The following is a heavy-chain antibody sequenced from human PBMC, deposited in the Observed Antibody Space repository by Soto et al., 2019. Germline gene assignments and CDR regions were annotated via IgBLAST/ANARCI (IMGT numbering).Heavy chain of an antibody. CDR3: ARDQTDSGGYSDS. CDR1: GSTFSTYG. V-gene: IGHV3-33*01. Sequence: QPGGSLRLSCEASGSTFSTYGMHWVRQAPGKGLEWVAIIWNDGSNEYYADSVKGRFTISRDNSKNTLYLQLRDLRAEDSAVYFCARDQTDSGGYSDSWGQGTLVTVSS. CDR2: IWNDGSNE. D-gene: IGHD3-22*01. J-gene: IGHJ4*02.